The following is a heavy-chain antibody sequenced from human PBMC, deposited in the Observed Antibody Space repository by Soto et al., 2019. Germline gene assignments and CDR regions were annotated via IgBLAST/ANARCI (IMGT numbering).Heavy chain of an antibody. J-gene: IGHJ3*01. V-gene: IGHV5-51*01. D-gene: IGHD3-22*01. CDR3: ATHFYDSSGPRRDAFDF. Sequence: PGESLKISCKGSGYSFTSYWIGWVRQMPGKGLEWMGIIYPGDSDTRYSPSFQGQVTISADKSISTAYLQWSSLKASDTAMYYCATHFYDSSGPRRDAFDFWGQGTMVTVSS. CDR1: GYSFTSYW. CDR2: IYPGDSDT.